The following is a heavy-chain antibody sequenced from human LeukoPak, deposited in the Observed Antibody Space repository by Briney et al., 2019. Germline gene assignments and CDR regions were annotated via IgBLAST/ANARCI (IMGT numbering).Heavy chain of an antibody. J-gene: IGHJ5*02. CDR3: ARGLLRSWFDP. V-gene: IGHV3-66*01. CDR1: GFTFSSYE. Sequence: GGSLRLSCAASGFTFSSYEMNWVRQAPGKGLEWVSVIYSGGSTYYADSVKGRFTISRDNSKNTLYLQMNSLRAEDTAVYYCARGLLRSWFDPWGQGTLVTVSS. D-gene: IGHD1-26*01. CDR2: IYSGGST.